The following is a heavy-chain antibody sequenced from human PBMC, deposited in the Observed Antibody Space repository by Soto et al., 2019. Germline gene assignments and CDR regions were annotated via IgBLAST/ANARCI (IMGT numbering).Heavy chain of an antibody. V-gene: IGHV1-46*01. J-gene: IGHJ3*02. CDR2: IFPNGDRT. CDR3: AREAPSTGAFDI. D-gene: IGHD2-8*02. Sequence: HWVRQAPGQGLEWMGVIFPNGDRTSYAQSFQGRVTMTRDTSTSTDQMELSSLTCEDTAVYFCAREAPSTGAFDIWGQGTMVTVSS.